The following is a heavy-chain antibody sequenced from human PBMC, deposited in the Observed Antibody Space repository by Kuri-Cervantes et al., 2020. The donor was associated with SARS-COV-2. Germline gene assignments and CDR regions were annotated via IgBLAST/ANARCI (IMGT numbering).Heavy chain of an antibody. CDR2: IYTSGST. CDR1: GGSISSYY. J-gene: IGHJ4*02. V-gene: IGHV4-4*07. Sequence: PETLSLTCTVSGGSISSYYWSWIRQPAGKGLEWIGRIYTSGSTNYNPSLKSRVTMSVDTSKKQFSLKLSSVTAADTAVYYCARGWNYDILTGYYTAYFDYWGQGTLVTVSS. CDR3: ARGWNYDILTGYYTAYFDY. D-gene: IGHD3-9*01.